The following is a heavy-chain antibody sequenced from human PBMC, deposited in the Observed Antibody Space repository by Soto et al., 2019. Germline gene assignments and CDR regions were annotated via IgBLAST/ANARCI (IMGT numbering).Heavy chain of an antibody. D-gene: IGHD4-17*01. CDR3: ARATMTTVTSFDY. Sequence: SETLSLTCTVSGGSISSSSYYWGWIRQPPGKGLEWIGSIYYSGSTYYNPSLKSRVTISVDTSKNQFSLKLSSVTAADTAVYYCARATMTTVTSFDYWGQGTLVTVSS. J-gene: IGHJ4*02. V-gene: IGHV4-39*01. CDR1: GGSISSSSYY. CDR2: IYYSGST.